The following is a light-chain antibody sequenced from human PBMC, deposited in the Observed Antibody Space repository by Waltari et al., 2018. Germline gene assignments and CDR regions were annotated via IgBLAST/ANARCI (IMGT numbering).Light chain of an antibody. Sequence: QSALTQPASVSGSPGQSITISCTGNASDIGGYNSVPWFQQHPGSAPKLLIFESNNRPSGVSARFSGSKSGNTASLTISGLQAADEAYYYCSSYTNTNTLDVFGSGTKVTVL. CDR3: SSYTNTNTLDV. V-gene: IGLV2-14*01. CDR1: ASDIGGYNS. J-gene: IGLJ1*01. CDR2: ESN.